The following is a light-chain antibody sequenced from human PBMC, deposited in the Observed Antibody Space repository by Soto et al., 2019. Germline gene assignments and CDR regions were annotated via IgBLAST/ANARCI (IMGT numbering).Light chain of an antibody. CDR1: QGISSW. CDR2: AAS. CDR3: TQANSFHFP. Sequence: DIQITQAPSSVSASVGYRVTITCRASQGISSWLAWYQQKPGKAPKLLIYAASSLQSGVPSRFRGSGSGKDFTLTISSLQPEDFATYHCTQANSFHFPFVGGTQVDIX. J-gene: IGKJ4*01. V-gene: IGKV1-12*02.